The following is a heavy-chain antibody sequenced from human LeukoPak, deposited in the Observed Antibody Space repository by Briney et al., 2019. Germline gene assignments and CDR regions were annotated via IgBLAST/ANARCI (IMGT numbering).Heavy chain of an antibody. CDR3: AGLGEPGDFQH. V-gene: IGHV4-38-2*01. Sequence: PSETLSLTCAVSGYSISSGYYWGWIRQPPGKGLEWIGSIYHSGSTYYNPSLKSRVTISVDTSKNQFSLKLSSVTAADTAVYYCAGLGEPGDFQHWGQGTLVTVSS. D-gene: IGHD3-16*01. J-gene: IGHJ1*01. CDR2: IYHSGST. CDR1: GYSISSGYY.